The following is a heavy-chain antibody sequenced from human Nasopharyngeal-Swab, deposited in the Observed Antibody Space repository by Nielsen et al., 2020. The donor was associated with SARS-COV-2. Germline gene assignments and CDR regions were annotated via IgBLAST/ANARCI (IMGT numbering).Heavy chain of an antibody. D-gene: IGHD1-1*01. CDR1: GFTFSSYG. Sequence: GESLKISCAASGFTFSSYGMHWVRQAPGKGLEWVAVISYDGSNKYYADSMKGRFTISRDNSKNTLYLQMNSLRAEDTAVYYCAKDLISELDYPYWGQGTLVTVSS. CDR3: AKDLISELDYPY. CDR2: ISYDGSNK. J-gene: IGHJ4*02. V-gene: IGHV3-30*18.